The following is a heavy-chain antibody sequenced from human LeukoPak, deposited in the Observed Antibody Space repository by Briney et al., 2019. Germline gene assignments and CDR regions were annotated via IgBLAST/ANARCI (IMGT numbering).Heavy chain of an antibody. V-gene: IGHV1-3*01. CDR2: INAGNGNT. J-gene: IGHJ4*02. D-gene: IGHD6-25*01. CDR1: GYTFTSYA. Sequence: GASVKVSCKASGYTFTSYAMHWVRQAPGQRLEWMGWINAGNGNTKYSQKFQGRVTITRDTSASTAYMELSSLRSEDTAVYYCARDGGYSPSRGHFDYWGQGTLVTVSS. CDR3: ARDGGYSPSRGHFDY.